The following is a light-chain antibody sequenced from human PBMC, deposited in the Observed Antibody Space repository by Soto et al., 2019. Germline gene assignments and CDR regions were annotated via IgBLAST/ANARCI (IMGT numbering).Light chain of an antibody. J-gene: IGKJ2*01. CDR3: QQHSNWPYT. CDR2: DAS. V-gene: IGKV3-11*01. CDR1: QSVSSY. Sequence: EIVLTQSPATLSLSPGERATLSCRASQSVSSYLAWYQQKPGQAPRLLIYDASNRATGIPARFSGSGSGTDFTLTISSLEPEDFAVYYCQQHSNWPYTCGQGTKLEIK.